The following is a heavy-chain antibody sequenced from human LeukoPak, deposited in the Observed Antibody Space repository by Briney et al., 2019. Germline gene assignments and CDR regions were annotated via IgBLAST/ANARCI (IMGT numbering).Heavy chain of an antibody. J-gene: IGHJ3*02. Sequence: PSETLSLTCAVSGYSISSGYYWGWIRQPPGKGLEGIGSIYHSGSTYYNPSLKSRVTISVDTSKNQFSLKLSSVTAADTAVYYCARPYNWNDVDAFDIWGQGTMVTVSS. CDR2: IYHSGST. CDR3: ARPYNWNDVDAFDI. CDR1: GYSISSGYY. V-gene: IGHV4-38-2*01. D-gene: IGHD1-20*01.